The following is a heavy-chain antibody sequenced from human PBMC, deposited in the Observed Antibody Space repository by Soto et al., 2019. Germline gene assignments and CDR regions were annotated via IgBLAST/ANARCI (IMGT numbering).Heavy chain of an antibody. V-gene: IGHV2-5*02. D-gene: IGHD2-2*01. CDR1: GFSLSTSGVG. CDR2: IYWDDDK. Sequence: SGPTLVNPTQTLTLTCTFSGFSLSTSGVGVGWIRQPPGKALEWLALIYWDDDKRYSPSLKSRLTITKDTSKNQVVLTMTNMDPVDTATYYCAHSAGCSSTSCRDNWFDPWGQGTLVTVSS. CDR3: AHSAGCSSTSCRDNWFDP. J-gene: IGHJ5*02.